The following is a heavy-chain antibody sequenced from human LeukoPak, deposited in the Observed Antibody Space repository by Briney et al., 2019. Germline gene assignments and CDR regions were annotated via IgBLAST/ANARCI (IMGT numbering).Heavy chain of an antibody. D-gene: IGHD6-19*01. J-gene: IGHJ4*02. CDR1: GFTFDDHG. Sequence: GGSLRLSCAASGFTFDDHGMSWVRQVPGKGLEWVSGINWNGGSTGYADSVKGRFTISSDNDKNSLYLQNDSRGVQLTALYYCAAGDRNGWYFDYWGQGTLVTVSS. CDR2: INWNGGST. CDR3: AAGDRNGWYFDY. V-gene: IGHV3-20*04.